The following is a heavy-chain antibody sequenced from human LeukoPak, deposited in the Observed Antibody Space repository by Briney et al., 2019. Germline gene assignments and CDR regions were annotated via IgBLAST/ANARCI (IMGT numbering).Heavy chain of an antibody. J-gene: IGHJ4*02. CDR3: ARCGYGGYEFDC. D-gene: IGHD5-12*01. Sequence: GGSLRLSCAACGFTFSSYSMSWVRQAPGKGLEWVSYISSTIYYADSVKGRFTTYRDNAKNSVYLQLNSLRDEDTAVYYCARCGYGGYEFDCWGQGTLVTVSS. CDR1: GFTFSSYS. CDR2: ISSTI. V-gene: IGHV3-48*02.